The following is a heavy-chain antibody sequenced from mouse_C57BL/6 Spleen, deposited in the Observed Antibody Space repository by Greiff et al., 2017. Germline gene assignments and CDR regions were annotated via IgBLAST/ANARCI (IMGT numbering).Heavy chain of an antibody. J-gene: IGHJ2*01. Sequence: DVHLVESEGGLVQPGSSMKLSCTASGFTFSDYYMAWVRQVPEKGLEWVANINYDGSSTYYLDSLKSRFIISRDNAKNILYLQMSSLKSEDTATYYCARGGGNYFDYWGQGTTLTVSS. CDR1: GFTFSDYY. CDR3: ARGGGNYFDY. CDR2: INYDGSST. V-gene: IGHV5-16*01.